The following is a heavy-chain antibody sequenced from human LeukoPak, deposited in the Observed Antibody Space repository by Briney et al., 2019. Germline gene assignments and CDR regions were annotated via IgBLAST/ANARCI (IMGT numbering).Heavy chain of an antibody. V-gene: IGHV3-30-3*01. J-gene: IGHJ3*02. D-gene: IGHD3-10*01. CDR3: ARDREDAFDI. CDR2: ISYDGSNK. Sequence: GGSLRLSCAASGFTFSSYAMHWVRQAPGKGLEWVAVISYDGSNKYYADPVKGRFTISRDNSKNTLYLQMNSLRAEDTAVYYCARDREDAFDIWGQGTMVTVSS. CDR1: GFTFSSYA.